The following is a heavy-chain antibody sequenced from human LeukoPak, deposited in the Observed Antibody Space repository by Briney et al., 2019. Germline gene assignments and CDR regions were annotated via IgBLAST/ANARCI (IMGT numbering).Heavy chain of an antibody. CDR1: GYTFTGYY. V-gene: IGHV1-69*13. Sequence: GASVKVSCKASGYTFTGYYMHWVRQAPGQGLEWMGGIIPIFGTANYAQKFQGRVTITADESTSTAYMELSSLRSEDTAVYYCARDSEIVGAVNWFDPWGQGTLVTVSS. J-gene: IGHJ5*02. CDR3: ARDSEIVGAVNWFDP. D-gene: IGHD1-26*01. CDR2: IIPIFGTA.